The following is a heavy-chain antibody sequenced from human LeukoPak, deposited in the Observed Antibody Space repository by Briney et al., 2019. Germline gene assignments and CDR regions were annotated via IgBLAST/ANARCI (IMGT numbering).Heavy chain of an antibody. V-gene: IGHV4-34*01. CDR1: GGSFTGYY. Sequence: SQTLSLTCAVYGGSFTGYYWSWIRHHPGKGLEWLGEIKHRGRTHYNPSLKSRVTISVCTSKDQYSRKLSSVTAADTAVYYCATLAANTYYYYYGMDVWGQGTTVTVSS. D-gene: IGHD2-15*01. CDR2: IKHRGRT. J-gene: IGHJ6*02. CDR3: ATLAANTYYYYYGMDV.